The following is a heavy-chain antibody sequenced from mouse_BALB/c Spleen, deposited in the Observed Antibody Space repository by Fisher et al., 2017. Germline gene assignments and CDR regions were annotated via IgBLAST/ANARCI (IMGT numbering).Heavy chain of an antibody. V-gene: IGHV5-4*02. Sequence: GRFTISRDNAKNNLYLQMSSLKSEDTAMYYCARGGDYWGQGTSVTVSS. J-gene: IGHJ4*01. CDR3: ARGGDY.